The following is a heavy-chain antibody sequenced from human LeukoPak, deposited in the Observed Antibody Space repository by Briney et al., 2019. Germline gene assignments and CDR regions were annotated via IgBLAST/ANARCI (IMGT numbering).Heavy chain of an antibody. CDR1: GGSISSYY. D-gene: IGHD3-9*01. J-gene: IGHJ5*02. V-gene: IGHV4-59*08. Sequence: PSETLSLTCTASGGSISSYYWSWIRQPPGKGLEWIGYIYYSGSTNYNPSPKSRGTISVGKTNNKFSLKLSSVTAADTPVYYCASHVRDYDILTGYYTSWFDPWGQGTLVTVSS. CDR2: IYYSGST. CDR3: ASHVRDYDILTGYYTSWFDP.